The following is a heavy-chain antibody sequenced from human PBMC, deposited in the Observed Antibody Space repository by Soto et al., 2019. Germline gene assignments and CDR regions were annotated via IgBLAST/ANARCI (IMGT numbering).Heavy chain of an antibody. J-gene: IGHJ4*02. CDR2: INAGNGNT. CDR3: ARDPQWPPDRY. D-gene: IGHD6-19*01. V-gene: IGHV1-3*01. Sequence: ASVKVSCKASGYTFTSYAMHWVRQAPGQRLEWMGWINAGNGNTKYSQKLQGRVTMTTDTSTSTAYMELRSLRSDDTAVYYCARDPQWPPDRYWGQGTLVTVSS. CDR1: GYTFTSYA.